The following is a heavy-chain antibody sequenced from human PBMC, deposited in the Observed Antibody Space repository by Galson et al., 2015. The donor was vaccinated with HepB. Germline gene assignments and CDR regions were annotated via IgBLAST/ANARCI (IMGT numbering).Heavy chain of an antibody. CDR1: GFNLITYG. J-gene: IGHJ4*02. V-gene: IGHV3-30-3*01. CDR2: ISFDGSNT. CDR3: ARDAYDTSVHFSYCLDF. D-gene: IGHD3-22*01. Sequence: SLRLSCAGSGFNLITYGMHWVRQAPGQGLEWVAVISFDGSNTYYADPVKGRFTISRDNSKNTLFLQMNSLRAEDSAVYYCARDAYDTSVHFSYCLDFWGRGTLVTVSS.